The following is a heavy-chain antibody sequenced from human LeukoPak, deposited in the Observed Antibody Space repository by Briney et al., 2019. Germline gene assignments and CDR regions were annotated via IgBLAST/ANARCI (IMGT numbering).Heavy chain of an antibody. CDR1: GGSISSGSYY. V-gene: IGHV4-61*02. CDR2: IYTSGST. J-gene: IGHJ5*02. Sequence: SQTLSLTCTASGGSISSGSYYWSWIRQPAGKGLEWIGRIYTSGSTNYNPSLKSRVTISVDTSKNQFSLKLSSVTAADTAVYYCARDDYSNSNWFDPWGQGTLVTVSS. CDR3: ARDDYSNSNWFDP. D-gene: IGHD4-11*01.